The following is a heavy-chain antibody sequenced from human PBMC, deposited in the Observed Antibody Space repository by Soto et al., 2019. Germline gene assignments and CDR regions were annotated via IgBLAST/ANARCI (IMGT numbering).Heavy chain of an antibody. CDR1: GYNFANYW. D-gene: IGHD2-2*01. J-gene: IGHJ4*02. CDR3: ARPYCSSTTCYSPPDY. V-gene: IGHV5-51*01. CDR2: IYPGDSDT. Sequence: PGESLKISCKVSGYNFANYWIGWVRQMPGKGLERMGIIYPGDSDTSYSPSFQGQVTISVDKSISTTYLQWSSLKASDTAMYYCARPYCSSTTCYSPPDYWGQGTLVTVSS.